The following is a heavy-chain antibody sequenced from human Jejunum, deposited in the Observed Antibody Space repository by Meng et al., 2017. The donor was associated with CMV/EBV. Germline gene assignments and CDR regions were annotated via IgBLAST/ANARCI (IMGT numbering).Heavy chain of an antibody. D-gene: IGHD1-26*01. CDR2: ISAYNGNS. CDR1: GYTFTTYG. CDR3: ARVEVGITSGDY. Sequence: QWLPFAGQVKEPGASLKVSVKASGYTFTTYGITWVRQAPGQGLEWMGWISAYNGNSNYAQTLQGRVTMTTDTSTSTAYMELRSLRSDDTAVYYCARVEVGITSGDYWGQGTLVTVSS. V-gene: IGHV1-18*01. J-gene: IGHJ4*02.